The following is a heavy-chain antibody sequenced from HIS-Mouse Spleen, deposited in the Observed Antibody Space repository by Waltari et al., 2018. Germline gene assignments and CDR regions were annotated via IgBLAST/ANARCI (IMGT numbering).Heavy chain of an antibody. D-gene: IGHD7-27*01. CDR1: WDTVSRHSAA. J-gene: IGHJ4*02. CDR3: ARAGFRAGDFDY. V-gene: IGHV6-1*01. CDR2: TYYRSKLYN. Sequence: QVQLQQSGPGLLKPSQTLSLTSAISWDTVSRHSAAWNCIRQSPSRGLEWLGRTYYRSKLYNDYSVSVKSRITINPDTSKNQFSLQLNSVTPEDTAVYYCARAGFRAGDFDYWGQGTLVTVSS.